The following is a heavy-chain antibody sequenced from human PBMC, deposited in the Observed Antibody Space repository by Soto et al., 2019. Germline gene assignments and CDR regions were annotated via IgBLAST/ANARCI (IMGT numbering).Heavy chain of an antibody. J-gene: IGHJ6*02. V-gene: IGHV4-34*01. D-gene: IGHD5-18*01. Sequence: SETLSLTCAVYGVSFSGYYWSWIRQPPGKGLEWIGEINNSGSTNYNPSLKSRVTISVDTSKNQFSLKLSSVNAADTAAYYCARGYSYGWDYYYYGMDVWGQGTTVT. CDR2: INNSGST. CDR3: ARGYSYGWDYYYYGMDV. CDR1: GVSFSGYY.